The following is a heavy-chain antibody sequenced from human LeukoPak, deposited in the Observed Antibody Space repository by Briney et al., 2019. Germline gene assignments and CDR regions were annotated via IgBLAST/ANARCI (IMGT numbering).Heavy chain of an antibody. CDR2: IRNDGSNK. Sequence: GGSLRLSCAASGFSFRSYDMHWVRQAPGKGLAWVGAIRNDGSNKYYADSVKGRFTTSRDNSKNTLYLQMNSLRAEDTAVYYCARSLERKGPFDYWGQGTLVTVS. J-gene: IGHJ4*02. CDR1: GFSFRSYD. CDR3: ARSLERKGPFDY. V-gene: IGHV3-30*14. D-gene: IGHD1-1*01.